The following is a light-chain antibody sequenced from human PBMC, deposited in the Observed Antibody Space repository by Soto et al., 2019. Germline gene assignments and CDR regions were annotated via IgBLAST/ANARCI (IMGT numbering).Light chain of an antibody. CDR2: GAS. CDR1: QSVSSSY. V-gene: IGKV3-20*01. J-gene: IGKJ1*01. Sequence: EIVLTQSPGTLSLSPGERATLSCRASQSVSSSYLAWYQQKPGQAPRPLIYGASSRAIGIPDRFSGSGSGTDFALTFSRLVPEDFAVYYCQHYGSSPWTLGQGNKVEIK. CDR3: QHYGSSPWT.